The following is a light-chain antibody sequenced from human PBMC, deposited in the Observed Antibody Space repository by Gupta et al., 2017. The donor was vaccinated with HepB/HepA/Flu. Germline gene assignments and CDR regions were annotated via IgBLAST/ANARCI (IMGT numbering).Light chain of an antibody. J-gene: IGKJ1*01. V-gene: IGKV1-39*01. Sequence: DIQMTQSPSSLSASVGDRVTITCRASQSIRTYLNWYHQKPGTAPKLLISGASNLQTGVPSRFSGSGSETEFTLTISGLQPDDFATYYCQQSFNAPWTFGQGTKVEI. CDR2: GAS. CDR3: QQSFNAPWT. CDR1: QSIRTY.